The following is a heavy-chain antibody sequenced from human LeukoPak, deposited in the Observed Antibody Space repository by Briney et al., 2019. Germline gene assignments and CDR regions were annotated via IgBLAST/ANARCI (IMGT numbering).Heavy chain of an antibody. J-gene: IGHJ4*02. CDR2: INRNGDST. Sequence: GGSLRLSCEASGFTFVDYGMSWVRQLPGKGLEWVSGINRNGDSTDYAGSVKGRFTISRDNAKNSHFLQMNSLRVEDTALYYCARGFRNGPFDCWGQGTLVTVSS. CDR3: ARGFRNGPFDC. D-gene: IGHD2-8*01. V-gene: IGHV3-20*04. CDR1: GFTFVDYG.